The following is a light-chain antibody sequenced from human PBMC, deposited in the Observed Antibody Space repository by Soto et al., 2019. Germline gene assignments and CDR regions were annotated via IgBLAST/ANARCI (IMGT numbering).Light chain of an antibody. Sequence: DIQMTQSPSTLSASVGDTVTITCRASQSFSTWLAWYQQKPGKAPKLLIYKASTLKSGVPSRFSGSGSGTEFTLTISSLQPDDFATYYCQHYNSYSEAFGQGTKVDIK. CDR3: QHYNSYSEA. J-gene: IGKJ1*01. V-gene: IGKV1-5*03. CDR1: QSFSTW. CDR2: KAS.